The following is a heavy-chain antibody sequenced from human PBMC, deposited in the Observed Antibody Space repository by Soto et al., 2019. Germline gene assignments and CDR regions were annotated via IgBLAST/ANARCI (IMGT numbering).Heavy chain of an antibody. CDR2: IYYSGST. Sequence: QVQLQESGPGLVKPSETLSLTCTVSGGSISSYYWSWIRQPPGKGLEWIGYIYYSGSTNYNPSLKSRVTISVDTSKNQFSLKLSSVTAADTAVYYCARLHCGGDCLGYFQHWGQGTPVTVSS. J-gene: IGHJ1*01. CDR3: ARLHCGGDCLGYFQH. D-gene: IGHD2-21*02. V-gene: IGHV4-59*08. CDR1: GGSISSYY.